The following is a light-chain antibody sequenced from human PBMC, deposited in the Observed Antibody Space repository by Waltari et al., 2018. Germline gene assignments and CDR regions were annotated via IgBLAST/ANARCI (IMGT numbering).Light chain of an antibody. CDR3: QQRSNWPPLT. Sequence: EIVLTQSPATLSLSPGERSTLSCRASQSFSSSLPWYQQTPGQAPRLLIYDASNRATGIPARFSGSGSVTDFTLTISSLEPEDFAVYYGQQRSNWPPLTFGGGTKVEIK. CDR2: DAS. CDR1: QSFSSS. V-gene: IGKV3-11*01. J-gene: IGKJ4*01.